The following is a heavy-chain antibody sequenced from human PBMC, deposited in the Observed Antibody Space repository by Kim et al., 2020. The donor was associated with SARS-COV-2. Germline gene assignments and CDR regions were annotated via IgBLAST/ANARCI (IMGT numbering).Heavy chain of an antibody. Sequence: LKSRVTISVDASKNQFSRKLSSVTAADTAVYYCARGGANTYYYYYYGMDVWGQGTTVTVSS. D-gene: IGHD5-12*01. V-gene: IGHV4-59*09. CDR3: ARGGANTYYYYYYGMDV. J-gene: IGHJ6*02.